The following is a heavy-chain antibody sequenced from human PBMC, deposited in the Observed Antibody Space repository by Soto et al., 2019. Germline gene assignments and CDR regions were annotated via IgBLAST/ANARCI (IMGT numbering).Heavy chain of an antibody. Sequence: SQTLSLTCAISGDSVSSNSAAWNWIRQSPSRGLEWLGRTYYRSKWYIDYAVSVKSRISINPDTSKNQFSLQLNSVTPDDTAVYYCARDKGSLLYNRFDPWGQGTLVTVSS. CDR2: TYYRSKWYI. CDR3: ARDKGSLLYNRFDP. V-gene: IGHV6-1*01. CDR1: GDSVSSNSAA. J-gene: IGHJ5*02. D-gene: IGHD3-10*01.